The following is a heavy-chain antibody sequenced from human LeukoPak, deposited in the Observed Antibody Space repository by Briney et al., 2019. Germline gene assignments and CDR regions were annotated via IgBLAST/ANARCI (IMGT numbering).Heavy chain of an antibody. V-gene: IGHV3-30*02. J-gene: IGHJ4*02. CDR1: GFTFSNNG. Sequence: GGSLRLSCAASGFTFSNNGMHWVRQAPGKGLEWVAFIRYDGSNKYYADSVKGRFTISGDNSKNTLYLQMNSLRAEDTAVYHCATRHSSSSGVDYWGQGTLVTVSS. CDR2: IRYDGSNK. CDR3: ATRHSSSSGVDY. D-gene: IGHD6-6*01.